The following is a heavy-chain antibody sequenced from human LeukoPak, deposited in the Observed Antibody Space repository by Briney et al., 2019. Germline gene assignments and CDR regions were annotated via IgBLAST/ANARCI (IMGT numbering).Heavy chain of an antibody. Sequence: GGSLRLSCAASGFTYSSYAMSWVRQAPGKGLEWVSAISGSGGSTYYADSVKGRSTISRDNSKNTLYLQMNSLRAEDTAVYYCAKDSAQHHYHDSSGYYVYFDYWGQGTLVTVSS. CDR1: GFTYSSYA. V-gene: IGHV3-23*01. CDR3: AKDSAQHHYHDSSGYYVYFDY. J-gene: IGHJ4*02. D-gene: IGHD3-22*01. CDR2: ISGSGGST.